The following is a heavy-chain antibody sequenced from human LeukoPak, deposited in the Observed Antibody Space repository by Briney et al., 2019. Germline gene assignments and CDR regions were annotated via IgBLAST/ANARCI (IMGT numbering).Heavy chain of an antibody. CDR2: IYYSGST. CDR3: ASVRSGRYYFDY. CDR1: GGSINNYY. Sequence: SETLSLTCTVSGGSINNYYWSWIRQPPGKGLEWIGYIYYSGSTNYSPSLKSRVTISVDTSKNQFSLKLTSVTAADTAVYYCASVRSGRYYFDYWGQGTLVTVSS. J-gene: IGHJ4*02. V-gene: IGHV4-59*01. D-gene: IGHD5-24*01.